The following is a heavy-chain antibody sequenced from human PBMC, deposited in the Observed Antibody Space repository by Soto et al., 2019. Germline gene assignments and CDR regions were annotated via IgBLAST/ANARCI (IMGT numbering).Heavy chain of an antibody. CDR3: ARGDIVVVPAAQPLSNGMDV. V-gene: IGHV1-69*13. Sequence: SVKVSCKASGGTFSSYAISWVRQAPGQGLEWMGGIIPIFGTANYAQKFQGRVTITADESTSTAYMELSSLRSEDTAVYCCARGDIVVVPAAQPLSNGMDVWGQGTTVTVSS. CDR1: GGTFSSYA. J-gene: IGHJ6*02. CDR2: IIPIFGTA. D-gene: IGHD2-2*01.